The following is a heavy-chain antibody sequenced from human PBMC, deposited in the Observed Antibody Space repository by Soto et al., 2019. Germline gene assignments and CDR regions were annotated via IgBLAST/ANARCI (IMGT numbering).Heavy chain of an antibody. CDR2: ISTYDGNT. CDR1: GYSFTIYG. J-gene: IGHJ4*02. V-gene: IGHV1-18*01. D-gene: IGHD2-15*01. CDR3: ARDRGRSCIGGICPFDY. Sequence: ASVKVSCKASGYSFTIYGITWVRQAPGQGLEWMGWISTYDGNTNYAQNFQGRVSMARDTSTSTAYMELRSLRSDDTAVYYCARDRGRSCIGGICPFDYWGQGTLVTVSS.